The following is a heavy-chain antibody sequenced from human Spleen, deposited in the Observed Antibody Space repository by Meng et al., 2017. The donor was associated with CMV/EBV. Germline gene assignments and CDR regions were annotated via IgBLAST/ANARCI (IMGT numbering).Heavy chain of an antibody. J-gene: IGHJ4*02. D-gene: IGHD3-16*01. Sequence: GESLKISCAASGFSFSSHDMHWVRQTPGKGLEWVSSIGSAGDRYYAGSVKGRFTISRENAKNSFSLQMNSLRVGDTAVYYCARQWDYGYSSLDYWGQGTLVTVSS. CDR2: IGSAGDR. V-gene: IGHV3-13*01. CDR3: ARQWDYGYSSLDY. CDR1: GFSFSSHD.